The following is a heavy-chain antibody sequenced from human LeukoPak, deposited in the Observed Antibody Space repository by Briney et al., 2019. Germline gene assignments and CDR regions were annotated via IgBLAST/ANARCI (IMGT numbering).Heavy chain of an antibody. J-gene: IGHJ4*02. CDR2: ISISGDRT. Sequence: GGSLRLFCAASEFTFINHAMTWVRQAPGKGLEWVSSISISGDRTYYADSVKGRFTISIDNSKNTVYLQMNSLGAEDTAIYYCANEIRPNDYWGQGTLVPVSS. V-gene: IGHV3-23*01. CDR1: EFTFINHA. D-gene: IGHD6-6*01. CDR3: ANEIRPNDY.